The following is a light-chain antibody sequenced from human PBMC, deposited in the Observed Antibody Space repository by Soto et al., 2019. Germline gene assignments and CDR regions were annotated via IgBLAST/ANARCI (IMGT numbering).Light chain of an antibody. CDR3: QQYNTWRSIT. CDR2: GGS. Sequence: EIVMTQSPATLSVSPGERATLSCRASPSISARLGWYQQRPCQAPRLLIYGGSNRATGVPARFSGSGSGTEFTLTITSLQSEDFAVYYGQQYNTWRSITVGQGTRLEIK. V-gene: IGKV3-15*01. J-gene: IGKJ5*01. CDR1: PSISAR.